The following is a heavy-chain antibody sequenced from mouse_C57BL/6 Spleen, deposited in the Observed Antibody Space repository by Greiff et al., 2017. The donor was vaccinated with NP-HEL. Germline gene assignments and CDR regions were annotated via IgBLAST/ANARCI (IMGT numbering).Heavy chain of an antibody. CDR2: LDPNSGGP. CDR1: GYTFTSYW. CDR3: ARVGSGKGDYFDY. V-gene: IGHV1-72*01. Sequence: VQLQQPGAELVKPGASVQLSCKASGYTFTSYWMHWVKQRPGRGLAWIGRLDPNSGGPTYNEKFKSKATLTVDKPSSTAYMQLSSLTSEDSAVYYCARVGSGKGDYFDYWGQGTTLTVSS. D-gene: IGHD4-1*01. J-gene: IGHJ2*01.